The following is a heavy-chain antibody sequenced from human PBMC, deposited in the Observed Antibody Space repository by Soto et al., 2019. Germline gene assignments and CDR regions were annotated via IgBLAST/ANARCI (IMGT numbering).Heavy chain of an antibody. D-gene: IGHD3-10*01. CDR3: ARAATGSYHSAY. V-gene: IGHV1-18*04. J-gene: IGHJ4*02. CDR2: IAPHSGRT. CDR1: GYAFTSYG. Sequence: QVQLVQSGPEVKNPGASVRVSCVASGYAFTSYGVNWVRQATGQGLEWMGWIAPHSGRTTYLPKFQGRVTMTADVSTNTAYIELRSLTSDDTGIYFCARAATGSYHSAYWGQGTVVTVSS.